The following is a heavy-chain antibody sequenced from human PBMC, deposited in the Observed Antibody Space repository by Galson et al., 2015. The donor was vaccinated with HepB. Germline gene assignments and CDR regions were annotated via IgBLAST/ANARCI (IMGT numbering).Heavy chain of an antibody. CDR1: GFTFCDYA. D-gene: IGHD3-22*01. V-gene: IGHV3-23*01. Sequence: SLRLSCAACGFTFCDYAMSWVRQVPGKGLEWVSIIRGSGDNTTYADSVKGRFTIFRDNSKHTLFLQMNPLRAADPAVYYCAKARYDGGFYVFDYWGQGTLVPVSS. CDR3: AKARYDGGFYVFDY. J-gene: IGHJ4*02. CDR2: IRGSGDNT.